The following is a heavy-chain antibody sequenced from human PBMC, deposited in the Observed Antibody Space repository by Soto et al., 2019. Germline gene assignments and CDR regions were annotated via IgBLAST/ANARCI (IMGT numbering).Heavy chain of an antibody. CDR1: GGSFSGYY. CDR3: ARDNWNYGQPFDY. V-gene: IGHV4-34*01. CDR2: INHSGST. D-gene: IGHD1-7*01. Sequence: SETLSLTCAVYGGSFSGYYWSWIRQPPGKGLEWIGEINHSGSTNYNPSLKSRVTISVDTSKNQFSLKLSSVTAADTAVYYCARDNWNYGQPFDYWGQGTLVTVSS. J-gene: IGHJ4*02.